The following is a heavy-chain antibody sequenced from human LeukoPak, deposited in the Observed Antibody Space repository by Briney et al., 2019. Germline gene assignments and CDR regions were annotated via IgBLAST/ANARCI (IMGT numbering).Heavy chain of an antibody. CDR1: GFTFSSYA. CDR2: ISHDGSNK. D-gene: IGHD3-22*01. V-gene: IGHV3-30-3*01. Sequence: GGSLRLSCAASGFTFSSYAMHWVRQAPGKGLEWVAVISHDGSNKYYADSVKGRFTTSRDNSKNTLYLQMNSLRAEDTAVYYCARDGDTYYYDSSGYLYWGQGTLVTVSS. CDR3: ARDGDTYYYDSSGYLY. J-gene: IGHJ4*02.